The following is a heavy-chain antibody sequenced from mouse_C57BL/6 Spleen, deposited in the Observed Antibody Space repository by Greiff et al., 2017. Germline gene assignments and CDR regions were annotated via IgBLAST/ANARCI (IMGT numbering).Heavy chain of an antibody. V-gene: IGHV1-66*01. D-gene: IGHD2-1*01. J-gene: IGHJ4*01. Sequence: VQLQQSGPELVKPGASVKISCKASGYSFTSYYIHWVKQRPGQGLEWIGWIYPGSGNTKYNEKFKGKATLTADTSSSTAYMQLSSLTSEDSAVYYCARNYGYYDYAMDYWGQGTSVTVSS. CDR1: GYSFTSYY. CDR3: ARNYGYYDYAMDY. CDR2: IYPGSGNT.